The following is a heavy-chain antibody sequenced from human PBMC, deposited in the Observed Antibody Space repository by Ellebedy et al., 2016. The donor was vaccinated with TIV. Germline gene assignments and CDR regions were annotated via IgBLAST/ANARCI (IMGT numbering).Heavy chain of an antibody. Sequence: ESLKISXAASGFTFSDYYWTWIRRAPGKGLEWIGEVNHSSITKYNPSLKSRATISVDTSRNRFSLRLSSVTAADTAVYYCARGGGYCTSVSCYNDFWGQGTRVTVSS. CDR1: GFTFSDYY. CDR3: ARGGGYCTSVSCYNDF. V-gene: IGHV4-34*01. D-gene: IGHD2-15*01. J-gene: IGHJ4*02. CDR2: VNHSSIT.